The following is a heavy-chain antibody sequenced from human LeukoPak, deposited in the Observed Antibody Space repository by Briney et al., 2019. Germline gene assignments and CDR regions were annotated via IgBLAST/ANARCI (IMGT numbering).Heavy chain of an antibody. CDR1: GGSISSSSYY. Sequence: SETLSLTCTVSGGSISSSSYYWGWIRQPPGKGLEWIGSIYFSGSTYYNPSLKSRVTISVDTSKNQFSLKLSSVTAADTAMYYCARAAHGVAGCDFWGQGTLVTLSP. D-gene: IGHD6-19*01. J-gene: IGHJ4*02. CDR3: ARAAHGVAGCDF. V-gene: IGHV4-39*01. CDR2: IYFSGST.